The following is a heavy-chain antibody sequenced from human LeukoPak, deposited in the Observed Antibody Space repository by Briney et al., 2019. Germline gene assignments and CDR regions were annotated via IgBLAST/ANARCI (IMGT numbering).Heavy chain of an antibody. CDR2: IRSKAYGGTT. J-gene: IGHJ4*02. CDR1: GFTFSNYG. D-gene: IGHD6-6*01. V-gene: IGHV3-49*04. CDR3: TRDEGAYSSSSPSDY. Sequence: GGSLRLSCAASGFTFSNYGIHWVRQAPGKGLEWVGFIRSKAYGGTTEYAASVKGRFTISRDDSKSIAYLQMNSLKTEDTAVYYCTRDEGAYSSSSPSDYWGQGTLVTVSS.